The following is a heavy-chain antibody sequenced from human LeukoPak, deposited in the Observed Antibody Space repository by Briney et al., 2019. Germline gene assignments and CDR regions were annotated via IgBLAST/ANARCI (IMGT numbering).Heavy chain of an antibody. CDR1: DESFSGYY. J-gene: IGHJ4*02. CDR2: INHSGIT. CDR3: ARGLHYSGSGRTFDS. D-gene: IGHD3-10*01. V-gene: IGHV4-34*01. Sequence: SETLSLTRVVYDESFSGYYWSWIRQPPGKGLEWIGEINHSGITNYNPSLKSRVIMSVDTSKNHFSLKLSSVTAADTAMYFCARGLHYSGSGRTFDSWGQGTLVTVSS.